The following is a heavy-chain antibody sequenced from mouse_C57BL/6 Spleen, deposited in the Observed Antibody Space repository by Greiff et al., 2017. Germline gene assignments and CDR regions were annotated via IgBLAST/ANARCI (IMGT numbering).Heavy chain of an antibody. CDR2: ISSGGDYI. CDR3: THYDGYWTYAMDY. J-gene: IGHJ4*01. Sequence: EVQGVESGEGLVKPGGSLKLSCAASGFTFSSYAMSWVRQTPEKRLEWVAYISSGGDYIYYADTVKGRFTISRDNARNTLYLQMSSLKSEDTAMYYCTHYDGYWTYAMDYWGQGTSVTVSS. D-gene: IGHD2-3*01. CDR1: GFTFSSYA. V-gene: IGHV5-9-1*02.